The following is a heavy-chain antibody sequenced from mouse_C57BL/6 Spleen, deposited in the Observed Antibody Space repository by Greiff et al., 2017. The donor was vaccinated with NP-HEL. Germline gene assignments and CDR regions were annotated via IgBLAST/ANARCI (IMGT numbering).Heavy chain of an antibody. J-gene: IGHJ1*03. CDR3: ARPSGTRGYFDV. CDR2: ISSGGSYT. Sequence: EVQLVESGGDLVKPGGSLKLSCAASGFTFSSYGMSWVRQTPDKRLEWVATISSGGSYTYYPDSVKGRFTISRDNAKNTLYLQMSSLKSEDTAMYYCARPSGTRGYFDVWGTGTTVTVSS. V-gene: IGHV5-6*01. CDR1: GFTFSSYG. D-gene: IGHD4-1*01.